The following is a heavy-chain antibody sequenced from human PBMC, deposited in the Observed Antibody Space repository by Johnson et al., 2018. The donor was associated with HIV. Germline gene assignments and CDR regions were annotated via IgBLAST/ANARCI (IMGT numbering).Heavy chain of an antibody. D-gene: IGHD1-26*01. J-gene: IGHJ3*02. V-gene: IGHV3-66*01. CDR2: INTGGNT. CDR1: GFTVSSNY. Sequence: MQLVESGGGLVKPGGSLRLSCAASGFTVSSNYMSWVRQAPGKGLEWVSLINTGGNTYYTASAKGRFTISRDNSKNTLYLQMNSLSAEDTAVYYCARDEGIEWELLPNAFDIWGQGTMVTVSS. CDR3: ARDEGIEWELLPNAFDI.